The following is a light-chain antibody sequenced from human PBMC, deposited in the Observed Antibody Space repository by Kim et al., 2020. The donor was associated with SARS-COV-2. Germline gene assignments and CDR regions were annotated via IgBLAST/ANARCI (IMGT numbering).Light chain of an antibody. Sequence: TISGTRRSGNFPTNYMQGNQQPPGSAPATVIYEDDQRPSGVPDRFSGSIDSSSNSASLIISGLKTEDEVDYYCQSYGNGNLVVFGGGTQLTVL. V-gene: IGLV6-57*03. CDR3: QSYGNGNLVV. J-gene: IGLJ2*01. CDR2: EDD. CDR1: SGNFPTNY.